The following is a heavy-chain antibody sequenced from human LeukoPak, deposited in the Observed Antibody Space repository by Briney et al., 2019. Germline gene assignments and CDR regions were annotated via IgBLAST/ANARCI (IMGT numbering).Heavy chain of an antibody. J-gene: IGHJ4*02. CDR1: GFTFSPYT. CDR2: INTSSTSI. V-gene: IGHV3-48*04. D-gene: IGHD6-19*01. CDR3: ATEYSSGWYSGYFVDY. Sequence: VGSLRLSCAASGFTFSPYTMHGFRQPPGKGPGWVSYINTSSTSIYYADSVKGRFTISRDNAKNSLYLQMNSLRAEDTAVYYCATEYSSGWYSGYFVDYWGQGTLVTVSS.